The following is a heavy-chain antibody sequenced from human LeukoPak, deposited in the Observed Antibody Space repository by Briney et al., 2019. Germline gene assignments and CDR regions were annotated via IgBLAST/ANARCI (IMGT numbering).Heavy chain of an antibody. V-gene: IGHV3-30*18. CDR3: AKGETYYYGSGSYG. J-gene: IGHJ4*02. D-gene: IGHD3-10*01. CDR1: GFTFCSYG. Sequence: QPGRSLRLSCAASGFTFCSYGMHWVRQAPGKGLEWVAVISYDGSNKYYADSVKGRFTISRDNSKNTLYLQMNSLRAEDTAVYYCAKGETYYYGSGSYGWGQGTLVTVSS. CDR2: ISYDGSNK.